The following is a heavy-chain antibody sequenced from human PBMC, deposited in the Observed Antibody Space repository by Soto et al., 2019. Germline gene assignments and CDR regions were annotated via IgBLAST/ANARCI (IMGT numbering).Heavy chain of an antibody. CDR2: INHSGST. J-gene: IGHJ4*02. CDR1: GGSFSGYY. D-gene: IGHD6-6*01. Sequence: PSETLSLTCAVYGGSFSGYYWSWIRQPPGKGLEWIGEINHSGSTNYNPSLKSRVTISVDTSKNQFSLKLSSVTAADTAVYYCARICGSSPAGCGYWGQGTLVTVSS. CDR3: ARICGSSPAGCGY. V-gene: IGHV4-34*01.